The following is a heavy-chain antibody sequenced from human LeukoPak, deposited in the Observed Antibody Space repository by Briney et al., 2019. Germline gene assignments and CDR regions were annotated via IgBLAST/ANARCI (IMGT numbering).Heavy chain of an antibody. V-gene: IGHV3-7*01. D-gene: IGHD5-18*01. Sequence: GGSLRLSCAASGFTFSNYSMNWVRQAPGKGLEWVANIKKDGSEKYYVDSVKGRFTISRDNAKTSLYLHMNSLRAEDTAVYYCARHLSGVTGYTYGRGIDYWGQGTLVTVSS. CDR3: ARHLSGVTGYTYGRGIDY. CDR1: GFTFSNYS. J-gene: IGHJ4*02. CDR2: IKKDGSEK.